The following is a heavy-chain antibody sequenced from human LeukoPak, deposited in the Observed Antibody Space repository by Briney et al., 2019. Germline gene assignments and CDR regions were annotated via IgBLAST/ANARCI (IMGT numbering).Heavy chain of an antibody. CDR2: AYGDGSNK. CDR1: GFSFTTYG. CDR3: ARDQNFQQ. Sequence: PGGSLRLSCATSGFSFTTYGMHWVRQAPGKGLEWVAVAYGDGSNKYYADSVKGRFTISRDNTKNSLYLQMNSLRVEDTAVYYCARDQNFQQWGQGTLVTVSS. V-gene: IGHV3-33*01. J-gene: IGHJ1*01.